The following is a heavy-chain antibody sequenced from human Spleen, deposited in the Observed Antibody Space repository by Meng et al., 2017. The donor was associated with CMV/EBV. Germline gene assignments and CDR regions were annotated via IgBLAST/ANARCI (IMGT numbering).Heavy chain of an antibody. CDR2: ISYDGSNK. J-gene: IGHJ6*02. D-gene: IGHD6-19*01. CDR3: AKGRGWFGATAYTMDV. V-gene: IGHV3-30*18. CDR1: FNFSSYS. Sequence: FNFSSYSMHWVRQATSKGLAWVAVISYDGSNKYYADSVKGRFAISRDTSKNTLYLQMNSLRAEDTAVYYCAKGRGWFGATAYTMDVWGQGTTVTVSS.